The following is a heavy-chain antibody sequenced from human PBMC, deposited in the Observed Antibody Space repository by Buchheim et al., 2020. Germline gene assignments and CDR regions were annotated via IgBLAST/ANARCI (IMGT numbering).Heavy chain of an antibody. V-gene: IGHV4-34*09. D-gene: IGHD2-2*02. J-gene: IGHJ6*02. CDR3: ARLVVPAAIPGYYYYYGMDV. Sequence: QVQLQESGPGLVKPSQTLSLTCAVYGGSFSGYYWSWIRQPPGKGLEWFGEINHSGSTNYNPSLKSRVTIPVETSKNQFSLKLSSVTAADTAVYYCARLVVPAAIPGYYYYYGMDVWGQGTT. CDR2: INHSGST. CDR1: GGSFSGYY.